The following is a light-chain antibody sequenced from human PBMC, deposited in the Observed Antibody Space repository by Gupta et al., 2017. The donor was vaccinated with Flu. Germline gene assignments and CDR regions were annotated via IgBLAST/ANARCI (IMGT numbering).Light chain of an antibody. CDR1: SSNIGSNT. CDR2: SNN. J-gene: IGLJ2*01. Sequence: QSVLTQPPSASRTPGQRVTITCSGSSSNIGSNTVNWYQQLPGTAPKLLIYSNNQRPSGVPDRFSGSKSGNSASLAISGLQSEDEADYYCAAWDDSLNGRVFGGGTKLTVL. V-gene: IGLV1-44*01. CDR3: AAWDDSLNGRV.